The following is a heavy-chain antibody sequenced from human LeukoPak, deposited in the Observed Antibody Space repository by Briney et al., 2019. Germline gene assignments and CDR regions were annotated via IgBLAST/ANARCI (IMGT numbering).Heavy chain of an antibody. V-gene: IGHV3-43*01. D-gene: IGHD6-13*01. CDR2: ISWDGDST. J-gene: IGHJ6*02. CDR1: GFTFDDYT. CDR3: AKAHSNSWYGAETLGYGMDV. Sequence: GGSLRLSCAASGFTFDDYTMHWVCQAPGKGLEWVSLISWDGDSTYYADSVKGRFTISRDNSKNSLYLQMNSLITEDTALYYCAKAHSNSWYGAETLGYGMDVWGQGTTVTVTS.